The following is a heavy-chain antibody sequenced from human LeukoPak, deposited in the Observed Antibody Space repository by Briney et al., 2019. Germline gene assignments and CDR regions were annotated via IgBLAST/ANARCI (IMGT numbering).Heavy chain of an antibody. J-gene: IGHJ6*03. CDR1: GYSFGGFY. CDR3: TQRGVQGYMDV. Sequence: GGSLRLSCEDSGYSFGGFYMHWVRQAPGKGLEWVASINGDGEYTVYAASVKGRFTISRDNSNNMLNLQMSSLRAEDTALYYCTQRGVQGYMDVWGKGTTVIVSS. CDR2: INGDGEYT. D-gene: IGHD1-26*01. V-gene: IGHV3-20*04.